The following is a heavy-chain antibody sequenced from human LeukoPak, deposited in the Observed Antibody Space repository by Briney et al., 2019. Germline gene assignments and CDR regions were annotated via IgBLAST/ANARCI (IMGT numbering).Heavy chain of an antibody. CDR2: IERAAST. CDR3: ARDISGYDPPDS. CDR1: GFSVSINY. Sequence: GGPLTLFCAACGFSVSINYMLWLRHAPGKGLEWVSIIERAASTSYADSVKGRFTPSRDNSKNTLYLQMNSLRAEDTAVYYCARDISGYDPPDSWGQGTLVTASS. D-gene: IGHD5-12*01. J-gene: IGHJ5*01. V-gene: IGHV3-53*01.